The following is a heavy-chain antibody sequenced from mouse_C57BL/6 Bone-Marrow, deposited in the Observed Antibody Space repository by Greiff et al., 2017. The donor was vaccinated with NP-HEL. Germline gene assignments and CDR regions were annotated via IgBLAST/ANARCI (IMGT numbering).Heavy chain of an antibody. CDR1: GYTFTDYE. Sequence: SGAELVRPGASVTLSCKASGYTFTDYEMHWVKQTPVHGLEWIGAIDPETGGTAYNQKFKGKAILTADKSSSTAYMELRSLTSEDSAVYYCTRKYFDVWGTGTTVTVSS. CDR3: TRKYFDV. J-gene: IGHJ1*03. CDR2: IDPETGGT. V-gene: IGHV1-15*01.